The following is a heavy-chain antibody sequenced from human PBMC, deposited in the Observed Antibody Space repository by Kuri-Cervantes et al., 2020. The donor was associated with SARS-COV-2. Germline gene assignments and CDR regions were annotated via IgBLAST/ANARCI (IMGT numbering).Heavy chain of an antibody. V-gene: IGHV5-10-1*01. J-gene: IGHJ4*02. D-gene: IGHD1-26*01. CDR3: ARLSVGATPYFDY. Sequence: KVSCKGSGYSFTSYWISWVRQMPGKGLEWMGRIDPSDSYTNYSPSFQGHVTISADKSISTAYLQWSSLKASDTAMYYCARLSVGATPYFDYWGQGTLVTVSS. CDR1: GYSFTSYW. CDR2: IDPSDSYT.